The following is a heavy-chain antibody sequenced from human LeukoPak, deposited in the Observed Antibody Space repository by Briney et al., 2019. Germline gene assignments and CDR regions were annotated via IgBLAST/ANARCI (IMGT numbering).Heavy chain of an antibody. Sequence: GGSLRLSCAASGFTFSSYEMSWVRQAPGKGLEWVSYISSSGSTIYYADSVKGRFTISRDNAKNSLYLQMSSLRAEDTAVYYCARGLDYGDFNNWFDPWGQGTLVTVSS. D-gene: IGHD4-17*01. CDR3: ARGLDYGDFNNWFDP. CDR2: ISSSGSTI. CDR1: GFTFSSYE. V-gene: IGHV3-48*03. J-gene: IGHJ5*02.